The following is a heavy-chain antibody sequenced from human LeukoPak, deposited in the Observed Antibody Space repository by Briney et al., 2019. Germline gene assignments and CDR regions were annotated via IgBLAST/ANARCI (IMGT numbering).Heavy chain of an antibody. D-gene: IGHD3-22*01. Sequence: PGGSLRLSCAASGFTFSGSAMHWVRQASGKGLEWVGRIRSKANSYATAYAASVKGRFTISRDDSKNTAYLQMNSLKTEDTAVYYCTRLPSSGYLLDYWGQGTLVTVSS. CDR3: TRLPSSGYLLDY. V-gene: IGHV3-73*01. CDR2: IRSKANSYAT. CDR1: GFTFSGSA. J-gene: IGHJ4*02.